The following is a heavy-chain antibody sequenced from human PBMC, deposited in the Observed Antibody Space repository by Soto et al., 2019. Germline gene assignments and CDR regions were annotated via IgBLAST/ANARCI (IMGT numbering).Heavy chain of an antibody. J-gene: IGHJ5*02. CDR3: ARDSRGLLQSFDP. CDR2: IWYDGSNK. V-gene: IGHV3-33*01. Sequence: GGSLRLSCAASGFTFSSYGMHWVRQAPGKGLEWVAVIWYDGSNKYYADSVKGRFTISRDNSKNTLYLQMNSLRAEDTAVYYCARDSRGLLQSFDPWGQGTLVTVSS. CDR1: GFTFSSYG. D-gene: IGHD1-26*01.